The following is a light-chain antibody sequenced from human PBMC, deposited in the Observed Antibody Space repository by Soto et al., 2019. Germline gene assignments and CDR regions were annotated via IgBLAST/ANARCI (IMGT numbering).Light chain of an antibody. V-gene: IGKV1-5*01. J-gene: IGKJ1*01. Sequence: DIQRSQSPSSLSASVGDRVTITCRASQSISRWLAWYQQKPGKTPNLLIYDASSLESGVPSRFSGSGSGTEFTLTISSLQPDDVAIYYCQQYNAYSTFGQGTKVDIK. CDR1: QSISRW. CDR2: DAS. CDR3: QQYNAYST.